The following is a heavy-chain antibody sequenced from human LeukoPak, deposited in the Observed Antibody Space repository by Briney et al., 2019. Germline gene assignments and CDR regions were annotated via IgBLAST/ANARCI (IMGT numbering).Heavy chain of an antibody. Sequence: GGSLRLSCAAPGFTFSSYSMNWVRQAPGKGLEWVSSISSSSSYIYYADSVKGRFTISRDNAKNSLYLQMNSLRAEDTAVYYCARDGYYDILTGYYRGVDYWGQGTLVTVSS. J-gene: IGHJ4*02. CDR1: GFTFSSYS. D-gene: IGHD3-9*01. V-gene: IGHV3-21*01. CDR2: ISSSSSYI. CDR3: ARDGYYDILTGYYRGVDY.